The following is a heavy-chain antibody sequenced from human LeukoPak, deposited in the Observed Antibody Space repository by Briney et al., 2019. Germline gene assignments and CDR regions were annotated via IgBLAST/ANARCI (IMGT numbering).Heavy chain of an antibody. CDR3: ARGGGNYLFFCDRGRLDP. Sequence: SETLSLTCAVNNGSFSNYYWTWIRQSPGKGLQWIGEISRSGTTNYNPSLKSRLTLSMDESKNHLSLTLTSVTAADTALYFCARGGGNYLFFCDRGRLDPWGQGALVTVSS. D-gene: IGHD2-15*01. V-gene: IGHV4-34*01. CDR2: ISRSGTT. J-gene: IGHJ5*02. CDR1: NGSFSNYY.